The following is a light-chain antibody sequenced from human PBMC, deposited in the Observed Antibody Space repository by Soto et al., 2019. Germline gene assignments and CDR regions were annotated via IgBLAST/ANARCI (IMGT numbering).Light chain of an antibody. V-gene: IGKV1-39*01. CDR2: AAT. CDR3: QQSYTTLMWT. J-gene: IGKJ1*01. Sequence: IQLTQSPSSLSASVGDRVTITCRASQGIGSALAWYQQKPGKAPRLLIFAATRLQRGVPSRFTGSGSGTDFTLTTNSLQPEDFASYYCQQSYTTLMWTFGQGTKVDIK. CDR1: QGIGSA.